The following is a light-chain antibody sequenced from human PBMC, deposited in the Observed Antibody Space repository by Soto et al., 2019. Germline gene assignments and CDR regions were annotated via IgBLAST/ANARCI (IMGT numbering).Light chain of an antibody. CDR2: GAS. Sequence: EIVMTQSPATLSVSPRERATLSCRASQSVSSNLAWYQQKPGQAPRLLLYGASTWATGIPVRFSGSGSGTEFTLTISNLQSEDSAVYYCQQYNNWPPWTFGQGTKVEIK. CDR3: QQYNNWPPWT. J-gene: IGKJ1*01. CDR1: QSVSSN. V-gene: IGKV3-15*01.